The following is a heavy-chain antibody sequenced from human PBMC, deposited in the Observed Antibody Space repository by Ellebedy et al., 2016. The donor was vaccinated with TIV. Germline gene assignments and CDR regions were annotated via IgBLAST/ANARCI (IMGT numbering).Heavy chain of an antibody. CDR3: AVRPLAPNYFDP. D-gene: IGHD2-15*01. V-gene: IGHV3-48*02. CDR2: IGSSSSTI. CDR1: GFTFSTYN. Sequence: GEPLKISCAASGFTFSTYNMNWVRQAPGKGLEWISYIGSSSSTIYYADSVKGRFTISRDNAKNSLYLQMDSLRDEDTAVYYCAVRPLAPNYFDPWGRGTLVTVSS. J-gene: IGHJ4*02.